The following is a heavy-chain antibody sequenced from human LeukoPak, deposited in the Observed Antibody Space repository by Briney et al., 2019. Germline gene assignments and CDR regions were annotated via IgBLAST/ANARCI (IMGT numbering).Heavy chain of an antibody. CDR2: IYYSGST. CDR3: ARDPSYSSSWYPFDY. V-gene: IGHV4-39*07. J-gene: IGHJ4*02. CDR1: GGSISSSSYY. D-gene: IGHD6-13*01. Sequence: SETLSLTCTVSGGSISSSSYYWGWIRQPPGKGLEWIGSIYYSGSTYYNPSLKSRVTISVDTSKNQFSLKLSSVTAADTAVYYCARDPSYSSSWYPFDYWGQGTLVTVSS.